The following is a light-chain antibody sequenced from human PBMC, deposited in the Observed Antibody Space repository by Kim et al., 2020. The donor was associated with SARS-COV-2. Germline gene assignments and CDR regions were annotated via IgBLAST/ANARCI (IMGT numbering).Light chain of an antibody. V-gene: IGLV1-44*01. Sequence: QSVLTQPPSLSETPGQRVPITCSGNNSNIGRHTVNWYQQIPGTAPKLLIDSDYQRPSGVPNRCSGSKSGTAASLAISGRQSEDEADYDCATWDVSLSAWVFGGGTKLTVL. CDR2: SDY. CDR1: NSNIGRHT. J-gene: IGLJ3*02. CDR3: ATWDVSLSAWV.